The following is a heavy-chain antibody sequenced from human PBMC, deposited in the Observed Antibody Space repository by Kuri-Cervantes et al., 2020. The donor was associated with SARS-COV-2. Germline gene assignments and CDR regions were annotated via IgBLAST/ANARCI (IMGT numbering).Heavy chain of an antibody. CDR2: IYPGDSDT. CDR3: ATGGDFGDYRWFDP. Sequence: GGSLRLSCKGSGYSFTRQWIGWVRLRPGKGLEWMGIIYPGDSDTRYSPSFQGQVTISADKSISTAYLQWSSLKASDTAMYYCATGGDFGDYRWFDPWGQGTLVTCYS. D-gene: IGHD4-17*01. CDR1: GYSFTRQW. J-gene: IGHJ5*02. V-gene: IGHV5-51*01.